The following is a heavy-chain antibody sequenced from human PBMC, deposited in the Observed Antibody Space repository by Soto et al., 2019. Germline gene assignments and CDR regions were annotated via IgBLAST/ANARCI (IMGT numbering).Heavy chain of an antibody. V-gene: IGHV3-23*01. CDR1: GFTFNNYA. CDR2: ISGSGAST. CDR3: AKLGSRYSSSWADY. D-gene: IGHD6-13*01. J-gene: IGHJ4*02. Sequence: GGSLRLSCAASGFTFNNYAMTWVRQAPGKGLEWVSGISGSGASTFYADPVKGRFTISRDNSKNILYLLTNSLRADDTAVYYCAKLGSRYSSSWADYWGQGTLVTVSS.